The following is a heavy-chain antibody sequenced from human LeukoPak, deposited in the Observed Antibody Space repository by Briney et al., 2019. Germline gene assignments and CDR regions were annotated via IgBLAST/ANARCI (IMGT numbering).Heavy chain of an antibody. CDR1: GGSIISGGYY. V-gene: IGHV4-61*08. D-gene: IGHD2-15*01. J-gene: IGHJ5*02. CDR2: IDYSGST. CDR3: ARDQGCSGGSCYSNWFDP. Sequence: SETLSLTCTVSGGSIISGGYYWNWIRQPPGKGLEWIGNIDYSGSTNYDPSLKSRVTISVDTSKNQFSLKLSSVTAADTAVYYCARDQGCSGGSCYSNWFDPWGQGTLVTVSS.